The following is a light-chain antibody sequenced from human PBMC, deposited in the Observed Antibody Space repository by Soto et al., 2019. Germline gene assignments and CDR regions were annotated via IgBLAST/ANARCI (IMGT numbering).Light chain of an antibody. J-gene: IGLJ3*02. V-gene: IGLV1-40*01. CDR1: SSNIGAGYD. CDR3: LSYDSSLSGWV. CDR2: GNS. Sequence: QPVLTQPPSVSGAPVQRVTISGTGSSSNIGAGYDVHWYQQLPGTAPKLLIYGNSNRPSGVPDRFSGSKSGTSASLAITGLQAEDEADYYCLSYDSSLSGWVFGGGTKLTVL.